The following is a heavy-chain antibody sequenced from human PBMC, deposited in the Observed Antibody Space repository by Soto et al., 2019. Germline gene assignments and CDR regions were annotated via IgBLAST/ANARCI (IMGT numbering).Heavy chain of an antibody. CDR3: ARYYRGSGRYFFDY. CDR1: GFTFMSPF. J-gene: IGHJ4*02. Sequence: GGSLRLSCVASGFTFMSPFMGWIRQAPGKGLEWVANINQDGGVTYYVDSVEGRFTISRDNTKDSLYLQMNSLRGEDTAIYYCARYYRGSGRYFFDYWGQGTPVTVSS. D-gene: IGHD6-19*01. CDR2: INQDGGVT. V-gene: IGHV3-7*03.